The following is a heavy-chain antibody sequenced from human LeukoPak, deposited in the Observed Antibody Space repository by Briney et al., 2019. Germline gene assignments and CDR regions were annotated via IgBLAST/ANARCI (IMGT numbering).Heavy chain of an antibody. CDR3: AKAGITMIVVVPYYFDY. Sequence: GGSLRLSCAASGVTFSSYAMSWVRQAPGKGLEWVSAISGSGGSTYYACSVKGRFTISRDNSKNTLYLQMNSLRAEDTAVYYCAKAGITMIVVVPYYFDYWGQGTLVTVSS. D-gene: IGHD3-22*01. CDR2: ISGSGGST. CDR1: GVTFSSYA. J-gene: IGHJ4*02. V-gene: IGHV3-23*01.